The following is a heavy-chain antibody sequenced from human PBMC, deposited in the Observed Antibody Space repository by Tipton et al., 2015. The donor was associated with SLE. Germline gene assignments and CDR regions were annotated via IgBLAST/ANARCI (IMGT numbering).Heavy chain of an antibody. CDR1: GGSISTYY. CDR3: ARVVRYFDWPYAFDI. V-gene: IGHV4-59*01. D-gene: IGHD3-9*01. CDR2: IYYSGST. J-gene: IGHJ3*02. Sequence: TLSLTCTVSGGSISTYYWSWIRQPPGKGLEWIGYIYYSGSTYYNPSLKSRVTISVDTSKNQFSLNLSSVTTADTAVYYCARVVRYFDWPYAFDIWGQGTMVTVSS.